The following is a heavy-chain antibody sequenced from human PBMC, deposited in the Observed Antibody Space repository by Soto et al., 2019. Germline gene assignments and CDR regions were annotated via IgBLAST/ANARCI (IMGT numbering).Heavy chain of an antibody. J-gene: IGHJ4*01. Sequence: SVKVSCKASGGTFSSYAISWVRQAPGQGLEWKGGIIPIFGTANYAQKFQGRVTITADESTSTAYMELSSLRSEDMAVFYCARDGSNYDSSGYYYLYWGQGTLVTVSS. CDR3: ARDGSNYDSSGYYYLY. CDR2: IIPIFGTA. CDR1: GGTFSSYA. V-gene: IGHV1-69*13. D-gene: IGHD3-22*01.